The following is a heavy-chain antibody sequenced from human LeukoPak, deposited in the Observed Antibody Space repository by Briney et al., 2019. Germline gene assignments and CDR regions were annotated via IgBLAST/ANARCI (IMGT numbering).Heavy chain of an antibody. J-gene: IGHJ3*01. CDR3: AREVYSYALDALDL. D-gene: IGHD5-18*01. V-gene: IGHV3-30*04. CDR2: ISMDGIQE. Sequence: GRSLRLSCAAFGFRFNNYAMHWVRQPPGTGLEWVAVISMDGIQEYYADSVKGRFSISRDNSKNTLYLQMNSLRSEDTAVYYCAREVYSYALDALDLWGQGAMVTVSS. CDR1: GFRFNNYA.